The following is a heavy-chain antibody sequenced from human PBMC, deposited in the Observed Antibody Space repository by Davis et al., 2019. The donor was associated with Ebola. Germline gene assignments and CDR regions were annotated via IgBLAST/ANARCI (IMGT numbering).Heavy chain of an antibody. CDR3: ARVGEMARLFDY. CDR1: GFTFSAYS. CDR2: ISDSSTTI. V-gene: IGHV3-48*02. J-gene: IGHJ4*02. Sequence: GESLKIPCAASGFTFSAYSMNWVRQAPGKGLEWVSYISDSSTTIYYADSVKGRFTISRDNAKNSLYLQMNSLRDEDTAEYYCARVGEMARLFDYWGQGTLVTVSS. D-gene: IGHD5-24*01.